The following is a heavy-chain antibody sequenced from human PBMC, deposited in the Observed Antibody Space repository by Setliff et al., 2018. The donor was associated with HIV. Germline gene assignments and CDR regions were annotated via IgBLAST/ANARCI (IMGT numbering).Heavy chain of an antibody. CDR1: GDSISSSTFY. CDR2: IYYSGTT. J-gene: IGHJ3*02. CDR3: ARPRLRGSGAFDI. Sequence: TETLSLTCTVSGDSISSSTFYWGWIRQPPGKGLEWIGSIYYSGTTYYNPSLKSRVAISVDTSKNQFSLKLSSVTAADTAVYYCARPRLRGSGAFDIWGQGTMVTVSS. D-gene: IGHD2-21*01. V-gene: IGHV4-39*01.